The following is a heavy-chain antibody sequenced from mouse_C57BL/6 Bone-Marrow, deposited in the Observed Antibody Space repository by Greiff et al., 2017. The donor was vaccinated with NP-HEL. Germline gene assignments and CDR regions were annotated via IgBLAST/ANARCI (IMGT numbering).Heavy chain of an antibody. Sequence: QVQLQQSGPGLVQPSQSLSITCTVSGFSLTSYGVHWVRQSPGQGLEWLGVIWSGGSTDYNAAFISRLSISKDNSKSQVFCKMNSLQADDTAIYYCARKGGYDYDLWMDYWGQGTSVTVSS. J-gene: IGHJ4*01. CDR2: IWSGGST. D-gene: IGHD2-4*01. CDR1: GFSLTSYG. V-gene: IGHV2-2*01. CDR3: ARKGGYDYDLWMDY.